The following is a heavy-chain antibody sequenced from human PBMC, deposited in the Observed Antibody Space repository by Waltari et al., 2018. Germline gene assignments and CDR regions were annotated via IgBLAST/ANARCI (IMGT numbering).Heavy chain of an antibody. J-gene: IGHJ4*02. V-gene: IGHV4-61*02. CDR1: AGSRSSCPSY. CDR2: FHNKGNT. Sequence: QAHLQESGPGRVEPSQPLTLPCTVSAGSRSSCPSYWTWIRQPARKVLDWIGLFHNKGNTEYNSSLKSRVTISKDTYKNQFSLRLSSVTTADTAVYYCARSATCDGSTACDLVADWGQGKLVTVSS. CDR3: ARSATCDGSTACDLVAD. D-gene: IGHD3-10*01.